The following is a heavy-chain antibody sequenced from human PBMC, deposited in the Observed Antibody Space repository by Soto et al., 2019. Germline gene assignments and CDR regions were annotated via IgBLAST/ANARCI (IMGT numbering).Heavy chain of an antibody. Sequence: EVQLVESGGGLVQPGGSLRLSCAASGFTFSGHWMHWVRHVPGKGLEWVSRVTRDGTSTDYADSVKGRFTISRDNVKCTLYLQMNSLRAEDTAVYYCARRSIVSGNGGLDFWGQGVLVTVSS. CDR1: GFTFSGHW. CDR3: ARRSIVSGNGGLDF. J-gene: IGHJ4*02. V-gene: IGHV3-74*01. D-gene: IGHD1-26*01. CDR2: VTRDGTST.